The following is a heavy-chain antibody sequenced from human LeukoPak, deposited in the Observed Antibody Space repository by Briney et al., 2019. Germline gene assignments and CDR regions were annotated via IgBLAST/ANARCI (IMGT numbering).Heavy chain of an antibody. CDR1: GYSISSGYY. CDR3: AGYGDWYYFDY. V-gene: IGHV4-38-2*02. D-gene: IGHD4-17*01. J-gene: IGHJ4*02. CDR2: IYHSGST. Sequence: SETLSLTRTVSGYSISSGYYWGWIRQPPGKGLEWIGSIYHSGSTYYNPSLKSRVTISVDTSKNQFSLKLSSVTAADTAVYYCAGYGDWYYFDYWGQGTLVTVSS.